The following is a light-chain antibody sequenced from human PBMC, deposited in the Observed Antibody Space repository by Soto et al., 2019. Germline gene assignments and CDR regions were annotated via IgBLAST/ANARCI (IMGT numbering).Light chain of an antibody. CDR2: GAS. V-gene: IGKV3-15*01. J-gene: IGKJ5*01. CDR3: QQYNNWPSSIT. Sequence: EVFISQSSPTQSKSPGERATLSCRASQSVSSNLAWYQQKPGQAPRLLIYGASTRATGIPARFSGSGSGTEFTLTISSLQSEDFEVYYCQQYNNWPSSITFGQGTRLEI. CDR1: QSVSSN.